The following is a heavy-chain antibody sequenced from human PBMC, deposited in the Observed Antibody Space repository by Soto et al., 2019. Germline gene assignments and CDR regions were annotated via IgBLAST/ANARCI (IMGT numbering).Heavy chain of an antibody. CDR3: AKDLSTLSSTMVRGVTVDP. J-gene: IGHJ5*02. CDR1: GFKFSSYA. CDR2: ISGSGGST. D-gene: IGHD3-10*01. V-gene: IGHV3-23*01. Sequence: GGSLRLSCEASGFKFSSYAMSWVRQAPERGLEWVSAISGSGGSTYYADSVKGRFTISRDNSKNTLYLQMNSLRAEDPAVYYCAKDLSTLSSTMVRGVTVDPWGQGTLVTVSP.